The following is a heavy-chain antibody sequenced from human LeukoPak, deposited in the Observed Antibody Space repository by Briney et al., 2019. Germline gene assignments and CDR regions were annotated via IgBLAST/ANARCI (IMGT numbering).Heavy chain of an antibody. J-gene: IGHJ5*02. CDR1: GFTFSSYG. D-gene: IGHD3-9*01. CDR3: ARELKDYDILTGWSLGP. Sequence: QPGRSLRLSCAASGFTFSSYGMHWVRQAPGKGLEWVAVIWYDGSNKYYADSVKGRFTISRDNSKNTLYLQTNSLRAEDTAVYYCARELKDYDILTGWSLGPWGQGTLVTVSS. CDR2: IWYDGSNK. V-gene: IGHV3-33*01.